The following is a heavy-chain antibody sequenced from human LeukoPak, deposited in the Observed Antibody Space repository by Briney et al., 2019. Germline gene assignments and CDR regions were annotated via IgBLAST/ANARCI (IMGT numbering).Heavy chain of an antibody. CDR1: GFTFSSYS. J-gene: IGHJ4*02. CDR3: ANLQLWSWAPFDY. CDR2: ISSSSSYI. V-gene: IGHV3-21*01. D-gene: IGHD5-18*01. Sequence: GGSLRLSCAASGFTFSSYSMNWVRQAPGKGLEWVSSISSSSSYIYYADSVKGRFTISRDNAKNSLYLQMNSLRAEDTAVYYCANLQLWSWAPFDYWGQGTLVTVSS.